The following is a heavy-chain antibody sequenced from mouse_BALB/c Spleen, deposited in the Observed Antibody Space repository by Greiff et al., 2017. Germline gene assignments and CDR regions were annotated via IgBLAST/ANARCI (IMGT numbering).Heavy chain of an antibody. CDR2: ISSGGSYT. CDR1: GFTFSSYA. V-gene: IGHV5-9-3*01. Sequence: EVKLVESGGGLVKPGGSLKLSCAASGFTFSSYAMSWVRQTPEKRLEWVATISSGGSYTYYPDSVKGRFTISRDNAKNTLYLQMSSLRSEDTAMYYCARAPYYGSSLYAMDYWGQGTSVTVSS. J-gene: IGHJ4*01. CDR3: ARAPYYGSSLYAMDY. D-gene: IGHD1-1*01.